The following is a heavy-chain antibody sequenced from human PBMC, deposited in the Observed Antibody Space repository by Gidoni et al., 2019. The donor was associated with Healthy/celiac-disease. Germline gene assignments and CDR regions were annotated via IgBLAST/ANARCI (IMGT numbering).Heavy chain of an antibody. D-gene: IGHD4-17*01. Sequence: QVQLQESGPGLVKPSQTLSLTCTVSGGSISSGGYSWSWIRQHPRKGLEWIGYIYYSGRTYYNPSLKSRVTISVDTSKNQFSLKLSSVTAADTAVYYCARTTTVTIPFDYWGQGTLVTVSS. CDR2: IYYSGRT. CDR1: GGSISSGGYS. V-gene: IGHV4-31*03. J-gene: IGHJ4*02. CDR3: ARTTTVTIPFDY.